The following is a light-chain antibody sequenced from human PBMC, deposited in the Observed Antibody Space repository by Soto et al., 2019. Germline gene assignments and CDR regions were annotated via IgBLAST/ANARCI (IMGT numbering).Light chain of an antibody. Sequence: EIVMTQSPATLSVSPGERATLSCRASQSIGSNLAWYQHKPGQAPRLLIYAASIRATDFPARFSGSGSGTEFTLTITGLQSDDCEVYFFPQYNNWPPWTFGHGTKVEIK. CDR3: PQYNNWPPWT. CDR1: QSIGSN. CDR2: AAS. V-gene: IGKV3-15*01. J-gene: IGKJ1*01.